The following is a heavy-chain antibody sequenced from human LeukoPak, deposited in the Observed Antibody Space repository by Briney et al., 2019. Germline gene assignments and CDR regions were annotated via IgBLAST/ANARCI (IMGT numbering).Heavy chain of an antibody. CDR2: IKGDGSER. CDR3: ASGDGSYYAFDI. D-gene: IGHD1-26*01. CDR1: GFTFNSYW. J-gene: IGHJ3*02. V-gene: IGHV3-7*01. Sequence: GSLRLSCVASGFTFNSYWMSWVRQAPGRGLEWVANIKGDGSERYYVDSVKGRFTISRDNAKNSLYLQMNSLRAEDTAVYYCASGDGSYYAFDIWGQGTMVTVSS.